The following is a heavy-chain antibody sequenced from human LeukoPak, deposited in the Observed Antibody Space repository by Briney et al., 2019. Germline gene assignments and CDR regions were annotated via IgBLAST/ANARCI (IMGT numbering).Heavy chain of an antibody. Sequence: GGSLRLSCSTSGFTFSNYAMTWVRQAPGKGLEWVSTITGSGGSSYYADSVKGRFIISRDSSVNTLYLQMNSLRVEDTALYYCAKGIRTVAGRGWYFDNWGQGTLVTVSS. CDR2: ITGSGGSS. D-gene: IGHD6-19*01. J-gene: IGHJ4*02. CDR1: GFTFSNYA. V-gene: IGHV3-23*01. CDR3: AKGIRTVAGRGWYFDN.